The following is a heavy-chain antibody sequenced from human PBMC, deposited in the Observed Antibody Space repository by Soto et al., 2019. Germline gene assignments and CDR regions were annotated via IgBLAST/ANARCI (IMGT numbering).Heavy chain of an antibody. J-gene: IGHJ6*02. V-gene: IGHV3-11*06. CDR2: ISASGDYT. Sequence: QVQLVESGGGWVKPGGSLRLSCIGSGFFLSNNWMTWIRQAPGKGLEWVSYISASGDYTIYADSLKGRFTISRDNARNSLWLQINSLTAEDTAVYYCARSSVRRQVGVYNYGLDVWGQGTTVIVSS. CDR3: ARSSVRRQVGVYNYGLDV. CDR1: GFFLSNNW. D-gene: IGHD2-8*01.